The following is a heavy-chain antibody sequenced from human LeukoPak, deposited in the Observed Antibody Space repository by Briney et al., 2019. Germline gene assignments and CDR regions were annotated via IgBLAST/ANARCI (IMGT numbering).Heavy chain of an antibody. CDR1: GFTFSSYS. CDR2: ISSSSSTI. Sequence: GGSLRLSCAASGFTFSSYSMNWVRQAPGKGLEWVSYISSSSSTIYYADSVKGRFTISRDNAKNSLYLQMNSLRAEDTAVYYCARATPRDGAAAGTCFDYWGQGTLVTVSS. D-gene: IGHD6-13*01. CDR3: ARATPRDGAAAGTCFDY. V-gene: IGHV3-48*01. J-gene: IGHJ4*02.